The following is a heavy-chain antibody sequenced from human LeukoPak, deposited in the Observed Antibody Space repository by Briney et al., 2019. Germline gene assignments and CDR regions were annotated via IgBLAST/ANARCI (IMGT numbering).Heavy chain of an antibody. Sequence: ASVKVSCKASGYTFTDYNVHWVRQAPGQGLEWMGWINPPSGGTLYPQKFQGRVALTTDTFISTAYMYLSRLTSDDTAIYYCVRDVHHYNDDYWGQGTLVSVSS. CDR2: INPPSGGT. J-gene: IGHJ4*02. CDR1: GYTFTDYN. D-gene: IGHD5-12*01. CDR3: VRDVHHYNDDY. V-gene: IGHV1-2*02.